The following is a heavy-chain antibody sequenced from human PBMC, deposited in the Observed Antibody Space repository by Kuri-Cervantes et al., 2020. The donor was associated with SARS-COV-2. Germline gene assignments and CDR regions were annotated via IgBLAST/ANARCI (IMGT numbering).Heavy chain of an antibody. J-gene: IGHJ4*02. CDR1: GESFSGYY. D-gene: IGHD3-10*01. CDR2: INHSGST. CDR3: ARGVRGVMGG. Sequence: SQTLSLTCAVYGESFSGYYWSWIRQPPGKGLEWIGEINHSGSTNYNPSLKSRVTVSVDTSKNQFSLKLSSVTAADTAVYYCARGVRGVMGGWGQGTLVTVSS. V-gene: IGHV4-34*01.